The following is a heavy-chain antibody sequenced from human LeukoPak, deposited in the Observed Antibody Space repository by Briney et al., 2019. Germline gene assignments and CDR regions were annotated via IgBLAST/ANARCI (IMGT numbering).Heavy chain of an antibody. CDR2: IYYSGST. J-gene: IGHJ4*02. V-gene: IGHV4-59*01. D-gene: IGHD3-22*01. CDR1: GGSISSYY. Sequence: ETLSLTCTVSGGSISSYYWSWIRQPPGKGLEWIGYIYYSGSTNYNPSLKSRVTISVDTSKNQFSLKLSSVTAADTAVYYCACLDSSGYYYYFDYWGQGTLVTVSS. CDR3: ACLDSSGYYYYFDY.